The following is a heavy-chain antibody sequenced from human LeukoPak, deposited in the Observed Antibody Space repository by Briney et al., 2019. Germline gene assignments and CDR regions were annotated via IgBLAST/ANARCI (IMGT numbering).Heavy chain of an antibody. J-gene: IGHJ6*04. CDR2: ISAYKGNT. CDR3: ARDSDWNTVNYYYGMDG. D-gene: IGHD1/OR15-1a*01. Sequence: ASVKVSCKASGYTFTIYGISWVRQAPGQGREWMGWISAYKGNTNYSQKLQGRVTITTDTSTSTAYMELRSLRSDDTAVYYCARDSDWNTVNYYYGMDGWGKRTTATVS. CDR1: GYTFTIYG. V-gene: IGHV1-18*04.